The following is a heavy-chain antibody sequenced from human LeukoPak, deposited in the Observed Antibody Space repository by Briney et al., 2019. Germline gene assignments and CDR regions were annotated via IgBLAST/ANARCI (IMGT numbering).Heavy chain of an antibody. CDR1: GYTFTSYG. D-gene: IGHD2-21*02. CDR2: ISAYNGNT. V-gene: IGHV1-18*01. Sequence: ASVKVSCKASGYTFTSYGISWVRQAPGQGLEWMGWISAYNGNTNYAQKLQGRVTMTTDTSTSTAYTELRSLRSDDTAVYYCAREEAYCGGDCYSDDAFDIWGQGTMVTVSS. J-gene: IGHJ3*02. CDR3: AREEAYCGGDCYSDDAFDI.